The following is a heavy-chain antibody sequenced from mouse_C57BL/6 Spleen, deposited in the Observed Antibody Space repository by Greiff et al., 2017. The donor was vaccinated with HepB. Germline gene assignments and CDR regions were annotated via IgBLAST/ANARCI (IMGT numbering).Heavy chain of an antibody. CDR2: INPSSGYT. D-gene: IGHD1-1*01. Sequence: VQLQQSGAELAKPGASVKLSCKASGYTFTSYWMHWVKQRPGQGLEWIGYINPSSGYTKYNQKFKDKATLTADKSSSTAYMQLSSLTYEDSAVYYCARERVAPYYAMDYWGQGTSVTVSS. V-gene: IGHV1-7*01. CDR3: ARERVAPYYAMDY. J-gene: IGHJ4*01. CDR1: GYTFTSYW.